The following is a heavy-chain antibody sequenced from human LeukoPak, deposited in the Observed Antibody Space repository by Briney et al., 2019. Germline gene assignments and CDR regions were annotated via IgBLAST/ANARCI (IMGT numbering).Heavy chain of an antibody. V-gene: IGHV4-34*01. J-gene: IGHJ4*02. CDR2: INHSGST. CDR1: GGSFSGYY. Sequence: PSETLSLTCAVYGGSFSGYYWSWIRQPPGKGLEWIGEINHSGSTNYNPSLKSRVTISVDTSKNQFSLKLSSVTAADTAVYYCARGRAAAGRPASDYWGRGTLVTVSS. CDR3: ARGRAAAGRPASDY. D-gene: IGHD6-13*01.